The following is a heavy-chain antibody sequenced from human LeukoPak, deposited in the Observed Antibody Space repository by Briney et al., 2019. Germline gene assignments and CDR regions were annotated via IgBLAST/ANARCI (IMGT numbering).Heavy chain of an antibody. Sequence: PSETLSLTCTVSGGSISTYYWSWIRQPPGKGLEWIGEINHSGSTNYNPSLKSRVTISVDASKSQFSLKLSSVTAADTAVHYCARGWLRRGPFDYWGQGTLVTVSS. J-gene: IGHJ4*02. CDR3: ARGWLRRGPFDY. D-gene: IGHD5-12*01. CDR2: INHSGST. CDR1: GGSISTYY. V-gene: IGHV4-34*01.